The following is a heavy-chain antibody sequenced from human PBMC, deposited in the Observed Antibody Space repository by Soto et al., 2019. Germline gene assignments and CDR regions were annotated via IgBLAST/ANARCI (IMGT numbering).Heavy chain of an antibody. J-gene: IGHJ4*02. CDR2: INHSGST. CDR3: ARGQPTLRYFDRRSYYFDY. CDR1: GGSFSGYY. V-gene: IGHV4-34*01. Sequence: SETLSLTCAVYGGSFSGYYWSWIRQPPGKGLEWIGEINHSGSTNYNPSLKSRVTISVDTSKNQFSLKLSSVTAADTAVYYCARGQPTLRYFDRRSYYFDYWGQGTLVTVSS. D-gene: IGHD3-9*01.